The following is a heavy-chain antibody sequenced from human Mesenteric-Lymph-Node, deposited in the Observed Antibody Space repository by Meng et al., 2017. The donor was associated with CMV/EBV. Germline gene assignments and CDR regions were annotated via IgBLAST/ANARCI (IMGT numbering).Heavy chain of an antibody. CDR3: ARELMAGTADFDY. V-gene: IGHV3-48*03. CDR2: ISSSGGTI. CDR1: GFTFNEYE. Sequence: GESLKISCAAAGFTFNEYEMNWVRQAPGKGLEWVAYISSSGGTIYYADSVKGRFTISRDNAKKSLYLQMNSLRAEDTAVYYCARELMAGTADFDYWGQGTLVTVSS. J-gene: IGHJ4*02. D-gene: IGHD6-19*01.